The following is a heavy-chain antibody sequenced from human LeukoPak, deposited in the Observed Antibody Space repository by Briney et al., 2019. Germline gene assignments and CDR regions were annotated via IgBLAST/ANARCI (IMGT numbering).Heavy chain of an antibody. Sequence: PGGSLRLSCAASGFTFSSYEMNWVRQAPGKGLEWVSYISSSGSTIYYADSVKGRFTISRDNAKNSLYLQMNSLRAEDTAVYYCAKDQYGDYVWEGDMDVWGQGTLVTVSS. CDR1: GFTFSSYE. CDR2: ISSSGSTI. J-gene: IGHJ4*02. CDR3: AKDQYGDYVWEGDMDV. D-gene: IGHD4-17*01. V-gene: IGHV3-48*03.